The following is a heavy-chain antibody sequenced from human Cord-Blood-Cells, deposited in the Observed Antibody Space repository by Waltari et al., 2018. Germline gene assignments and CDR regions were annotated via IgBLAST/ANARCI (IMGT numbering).Heavy chain of an antibody. D-gene: IGHD2-2*01. J-gene: IGHJ6*03. CDR3: ARDRRLCSSTSCYFYYYYYYMDV. CDR2: IYTSGST. Sequence: QVQLQESGPGLVKPSETLSLTCTVSGGSISSYYWSWIRQPAGKGLEWLGRIYTSGSTNYNPSLKSRVTMSVDTSKNQFSLKLSSVTAADTAVYYCARDRRLCSSTSCYFYYYYYYMDVWGKGTTVTVSS. V-gene: IGHV4-4*07. CDR1: GGSISSYY.